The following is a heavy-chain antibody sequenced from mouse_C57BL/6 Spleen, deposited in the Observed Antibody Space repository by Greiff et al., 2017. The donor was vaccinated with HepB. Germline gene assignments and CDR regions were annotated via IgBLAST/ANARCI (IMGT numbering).Heavy chain of an antibody. CDR2: IDPEDGDT. Sequence: VQLQQSGAELVRPGASVKLSCTASGFNIKDYYMHWVKQRPEQGLEWIGRIDPEDGDTEYAPKFQGKATMTADTSSNTAYLQLSSLTSEDTAVYYCTLYDGSPPFDYWGQGTTLTVSS. J-gene: IGHJ2*01. D-gene: IGHD2-3*01. V-gene: IGHV14-1*01. CDR3: TLYDGSPPFDY. CDR1: GFNIKDYY.